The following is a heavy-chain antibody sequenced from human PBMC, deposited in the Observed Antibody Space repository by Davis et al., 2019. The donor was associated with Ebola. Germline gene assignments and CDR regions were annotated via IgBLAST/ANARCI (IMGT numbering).Heavy chain of an antibody. V-gene: IGHV4-39*01. D-gene: IGHD4-11*01. CDR3: ARTDDNYSYYFDD. J-gene: IGHJ4*02. CDR2: IHYSGST. CDR1: GGSISSSSYY. Sequence: MPSETLSLTCTVSGGSISSSSYYWVYIRQPPGKGLEWIGSIHYSGSTYYNPSLKSRVTISVDTSKNKFSLKVSSVTAADTAVYYCARTDDNYSYYFDDWGQGTLVTVSS.